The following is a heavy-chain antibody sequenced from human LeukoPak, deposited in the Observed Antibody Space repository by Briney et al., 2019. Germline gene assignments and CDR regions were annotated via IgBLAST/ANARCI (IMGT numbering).Heavy chain of an antibody. CDR2: INPNSGGT. V-gene: IGHV1-2*02. J-gene: IGHJ4*02. CDR3: ARAHYDILTGKYYFDY. D-gene: IGHD3-9*01. Sequence: ASVKVSCKASGGTFSSYAISWVRQAPGQGLEWMGWINPNSGGTNYAQKFQGRVTMTRDTSISTAYMELSRLRSDDTAVYYCARAHYDILTGKYYFDYWGQGTLVTVSS. CDR1: GGTFSSYA.